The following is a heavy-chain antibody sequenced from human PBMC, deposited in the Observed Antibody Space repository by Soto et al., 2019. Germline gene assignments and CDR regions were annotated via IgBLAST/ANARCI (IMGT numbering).Heavy chain of an antibody. Sequence: EVKLLESGVGLVQPGESLLLFGAASGFTFSTYAMSWVRQVPGKGLEWVSVISGSAGDTYYADTVKGRFTISRNNYKNSLSLQMNSLRAEDTAVYYCAKARGSSTPATGSYLGQGTQVTVSS. CDR3: AKARGSSTPATGSY. V-gene: IGHV3-23*01. D-gene: IGHD2-2*01. CDR2: ISGSAGDT. CDR1: GFTFSTYA. J-gene: IGHJ1*01.